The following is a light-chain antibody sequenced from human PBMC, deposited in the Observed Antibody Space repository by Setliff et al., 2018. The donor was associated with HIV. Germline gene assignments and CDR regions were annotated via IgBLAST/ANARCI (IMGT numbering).Light chain of an antibody. CDR3: QSYDSGLGV. Sequence: SVLTQPPSVSGAPGQRVTISCICTSSNIGAGYDVHWYQQLPGTAPKLLIYDNTNRPSGVPDRFSGSNSGTSASLAITGLQAEDEADYYCQSYDSGLGVFGTGTKVTVL. CDR1: SSNIGAGYD. J-gene: IGLJ1*01. V-gene: IGLV1-40*01. CDR2: DNT.